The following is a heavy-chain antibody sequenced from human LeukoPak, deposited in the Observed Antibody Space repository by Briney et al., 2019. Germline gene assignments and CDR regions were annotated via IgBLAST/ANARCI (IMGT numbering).Heavy chain of an antibody. CDR1: GGSISSSSYY. V-gene: IGHV4-39*01. Sequence: SETLSLTCTVSGGSISSSSYYWGWIRQPPGTGLEWIGSIYYSGSTYYNPSLKSRVAISVDTSKNQFSLRLSSVTAADTAVYYCAGLAPYYYSPFDYWGQGTLVTVSS. D-gene: IGHD3-22*01. J-gene: IGHJ4*02. CDR3: AGLAPYYYSPFDY. CDR2: IYYSGST.